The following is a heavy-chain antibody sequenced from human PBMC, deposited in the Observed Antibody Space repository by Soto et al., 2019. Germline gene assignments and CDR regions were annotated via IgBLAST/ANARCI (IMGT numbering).Heavy chain of an antibody. J-gene: IGHJ5*02. CDR3: ARDGFCTSTTCRVGNWFDP. Sequence: LSRTCVVYGGSFSGYYWSWIRQSPGKGLEWIGGINHRGSTNYNPSLESRVTISVDTSKNQFSLKLPSVTAADTAMYYCARDGFCTSTTCRVGNWFDPWGQGTLVTVSS. D-gene: IGHD2-2*01. CDR1: GGSFSGYY. CDR2: INHRGST. V-gene: IGHV4-34*01.